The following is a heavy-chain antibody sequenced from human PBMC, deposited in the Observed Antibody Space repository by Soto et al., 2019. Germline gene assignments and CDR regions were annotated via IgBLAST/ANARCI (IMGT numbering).Heavy chain of an antibody. J-gene: IGHJ4*02. CDR3: TADMAYGDSHEY. CDR2: INQDASER. Sequence: EVQLVESGGGLVQPGGSLRLSCAASGFTFRSYWMSWVRQAPGKGLEWVANINQDASERKYVDSARGRFTISRDNAKNSLYLQVNSLRAEDTAVYYCTADMAYGDSHEYWGQGTLVTVSS. CDR1: GFTFRSYW. D-gene: IGHD4-17*01. V-gene: IGHV3-7*03.